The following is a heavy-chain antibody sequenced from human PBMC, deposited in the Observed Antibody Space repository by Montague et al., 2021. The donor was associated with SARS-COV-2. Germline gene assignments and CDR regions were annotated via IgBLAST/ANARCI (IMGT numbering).Heavy chain of an antibody. D-gene: IGHD1-20*01. V-gene: IGHV4-4*07. CDR2: IYNSGST. J-gene: IGHJ4*02. Sequence: SETLSLTCTVSGGSISGYYWCWFRQPAGRGLEWIGRIYNSGSTTYNPSLNNRVTMSLDTSTNQFSLNLSSVTAAAAAVYYCVGDQGRCNWNYPDYWGQGTLVTVSS. CDR3: VGDQGRCNWNYPDY. CDR1: GGSISGYY.